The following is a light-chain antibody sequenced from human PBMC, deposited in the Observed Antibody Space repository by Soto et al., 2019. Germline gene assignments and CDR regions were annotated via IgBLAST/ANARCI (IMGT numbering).Light chain of an antibody. J-gene: IGLJ2*01. Sequence: FMLAQPHSVSESPGKTVTISCTRTNGSIASYYVQWYQQRPGSAPTTVIYEHNQRPSGVPDRFSGSIDSSSNSASLTISGLKTEDEADYYCQSYDTSNVVFGGGTQLTVL. V-gene: IGLV6-57*04. CDR2: EHN. CDR3: QSYDTSNVV. CDR1: NGSIASYY.